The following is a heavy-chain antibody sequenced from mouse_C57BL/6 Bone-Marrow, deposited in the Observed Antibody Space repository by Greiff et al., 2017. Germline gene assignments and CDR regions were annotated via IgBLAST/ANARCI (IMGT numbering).Heavy chain of an antibody. CDR3: ARDTVVPFDY. CDR1: GFTFSSYA. J-gene: IGHJ2*01. CDR2: ISDGGSYT. Sequence: EVMLVESGGGLVKPGGSLKLSCAASGFTFSSYAMSWVRQTPEKRLEWVATISDGGSYTYYPDNVKGRFTISRDNAKNNLYLQMSHLKSEDTAMYYCARDTVVPFDYWGQGTTLTVSS. V-gene: IGHV5-4*01. D-gene: IGHD1-1*01.